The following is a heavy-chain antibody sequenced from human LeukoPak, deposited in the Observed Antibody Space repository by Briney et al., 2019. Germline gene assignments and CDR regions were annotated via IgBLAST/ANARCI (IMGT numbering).Heavy chain of an antibody. V-gene: IGHV3-21*01. Sequence: GGSLRLSCAASGFTFSSYSMNWVRQAPGKGLEWVSSISSRSGYISYADSVKGRFTISRDDAKNSLYLQMNSLRAEDTAVYYCARDFGRYYFDYWGQGTLVTVSS. CDR2: ISSRSGYI. J-gene: IGHJ4*02. D-gene: IGHD3-10*01. CDR3: ARDFGRYYFDY. CDR1: GFTFSSYS.